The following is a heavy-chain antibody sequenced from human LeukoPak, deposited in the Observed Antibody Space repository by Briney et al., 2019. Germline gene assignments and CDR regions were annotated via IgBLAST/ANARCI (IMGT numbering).Heavy chain of an antibody. Sequence: SETLSLTCTVSGGSISSSSYYWGWIRQPPGKGLEWIGSIYYSGSTYYNPSLKSRVTISVDTSKNQFSLKLSSVTAADTAVYYCAREVDIYCSSTSCYTGRFDPWGQGTLVTVSS. D-gene: IGHD2-2*02. CDR1: GGSISSSSYY. CDR2: IYYSGST. CDR3: AREVDIYCSSTSCYTGRFDP. V-gene: IGHV4-39*07. J-gene: IGHJ5*02.